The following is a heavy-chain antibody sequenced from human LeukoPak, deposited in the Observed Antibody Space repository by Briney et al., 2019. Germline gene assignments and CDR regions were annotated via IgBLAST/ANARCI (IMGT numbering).Heavy chain of an antibody. D-gene: IGHD2-2*01. Sequence: SETLSLTCAVSGGSISSSNWWSWVRQPPGKGLEWIGEIYHSGSTNYNPSLKSRVTISVDKSKNQFSLKLSSVIAADTAVYYCATVTVVVPAAIRYFDLWGRGTLVTVSS. CDR3: ATVTVVVPAAIRYFDL. V-gene: IGHV4-4*02. CDR1: GGSISSSNW. J-gene: IGHJ2*01. CDR2: IYHSGST.